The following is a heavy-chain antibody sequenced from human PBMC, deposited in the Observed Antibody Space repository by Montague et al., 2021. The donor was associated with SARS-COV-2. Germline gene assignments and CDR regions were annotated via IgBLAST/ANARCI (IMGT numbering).Heavy chain of an antibody. CDR1: GGSISSGSYY. CDR3: ARGPQEYRITMIVVDYWYFDL. V-gene: IGHV4-61*01. CDR2: IYYSGST. Sequence: SETLSLTYTVSGGSISSGSYYWSWIRQPPGKGLEWIGYIYYSGSTNYNPSLKSRVTISVDTSKNQFSLKLSSVTAADTAVYYCARGPQEYRITMIVVDYWYFDLWGRGTLVTVSS. J-gene: IGHJ2*01. D-gene: IGHD3-22*01.